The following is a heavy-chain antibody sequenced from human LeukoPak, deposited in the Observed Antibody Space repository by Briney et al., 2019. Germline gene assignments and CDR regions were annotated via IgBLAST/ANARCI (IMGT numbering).Heavy chain of an antibody. CDR1: GLTVSNNY. D-gene: IGHD4-23*01. V-gene: IGHV3-66*01. CDR2: MHSDDTT. J-gene: IGHJ4*02. CDR3: ASDRGYGGNSGDY. Sequence: SGGSLRLSCAASGLTVSNNYITWVRQAPGKGLEWVSVMHSDDTTYYADSVKGRFTISRDNFKNTLYLQMNTLRVEDTGVYYCASDRGYGGNSGDYWGQGTLVSVSS.